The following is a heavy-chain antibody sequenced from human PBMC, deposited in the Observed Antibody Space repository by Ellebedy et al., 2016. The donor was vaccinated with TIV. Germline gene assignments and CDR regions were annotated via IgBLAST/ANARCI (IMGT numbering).Heavy chain of an antibody. V-gene: IGHV2-70*01. Sequence: SGPTLVXPTQTLTPTCTSSGFSLSTSGMCVSWIRQPPGKALEWLALIDWDDDKYYSTSLKTRLTISKDTSKNQVVLTMTNMDPVDTATYYCARIRVVTAIRYYYYGMDVWGQGTTVTVSS. CDR3: ARIRVVTAIRYYYYGMDV. J-gene: IGHJ6*02. D-gene: IGHD2-21*02. CDR1: GFSLSTSGMC. CDR2: IDWDDDK.